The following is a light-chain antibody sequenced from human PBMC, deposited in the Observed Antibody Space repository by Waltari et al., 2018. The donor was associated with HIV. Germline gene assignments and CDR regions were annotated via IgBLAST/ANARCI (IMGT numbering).Light chain of an antibody. CDR1: LSVSGSQ. J-gene: IGKJ2*01. V-gene: IGKV3-20*01. CDR2: GAS. CDR3: QQYGDSPLYI. Sequence: ELVLTQSPDILSLSPGERAVLSCRASLSVSGSQLAWYQQRPGQGPRLLIYGASKRATGIPDRFSGSGSGTDYTLTISGLEPEDFAVYYCQQYGDSPLYIFGQGTNLEI.